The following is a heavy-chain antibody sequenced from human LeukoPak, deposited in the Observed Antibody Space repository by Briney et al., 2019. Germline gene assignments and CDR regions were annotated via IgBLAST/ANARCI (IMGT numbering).Heavy chain of an antibody. CDR3: ARGGRSSCGFGETYSYYYGMDV. V-gene: IGHV4-61*01. CDR1: GGSVSSGRYY. Sequence: PSETLSLTCTVSGGSVSSGRYYWSWIRQPPGKELDGIGNIYDSGSTNSNPSLRSRVTVAVYTTQNQFSLRLSSVTAADTAVYYCARGGRSSCGFGETYSYYYGMDVWGQGATVTVSS. J-gene: IGHJ6*02. CDR2: IYDSGST. D-gene: IGHD3-10*01.